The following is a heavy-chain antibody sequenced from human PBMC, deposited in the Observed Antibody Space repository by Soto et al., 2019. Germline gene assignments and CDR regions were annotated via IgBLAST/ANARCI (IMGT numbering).Heavy chain of an antibody. V-gene: IGHV3-23*01. Sequence: VPLLESGGGLVQPGESLRLSCAASGFTFSNYAMSWVRQAPGKGLEWVSAISGSGGSTDYADSVKGRFTISRDNSKNTVHLQMNSLRAEDTALYFCAKVLCSGANCYIYYFDYWGQGTLVTVSS. CDR2: ISGSGGST. D-gene: IGHD2-15*01. CDR1: GFTFSNYA. J-gene: IGHJ4*02. CDR3: AKVLCSGANCYIYYFDY.